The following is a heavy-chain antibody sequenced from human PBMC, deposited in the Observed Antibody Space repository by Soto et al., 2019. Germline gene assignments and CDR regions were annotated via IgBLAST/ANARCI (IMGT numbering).Heavy chain of an antibody. D-gene: IGHD3-3*01. Sequence: GSQSLSYVGSGFNFISHAMSWVRQAPGKGLEWVSSVSGSGGSTHLPDFLKGRFSSSRDNSKNTVYLEMSSLRVEDTAVYYCAKDLPLWSGYSFSENHWGQGTQVTVSS. CDR2: VSGSGGST. V-gene: IGHV3-23*01. CDR3: AKDLPLWSGYSFSENH. CDR1: GFNFISHA. J-gene: IGHJ5*02.